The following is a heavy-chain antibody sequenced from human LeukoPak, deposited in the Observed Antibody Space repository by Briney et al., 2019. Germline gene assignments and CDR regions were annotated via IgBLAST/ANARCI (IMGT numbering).Heavy chain of an antibody. D-gene: IGHD2/OR15-2a*01. J-gene: IGHJ4*02. Sequence: ASVKVSCKASGYTFTGYYMHWVRQAPGQGLEWMGWINPNSGGTNYAQKVQGRVTMTRDTSISTAYMELSRLRSDDTAVYYCARDAEIGSTILYWGQGTLVTVSS. V-gene: IGHV1-2*02. CDR2: INPNSGGT. CDR1: GYTFTGYY. CDR3: ARDAEIGSTILY.